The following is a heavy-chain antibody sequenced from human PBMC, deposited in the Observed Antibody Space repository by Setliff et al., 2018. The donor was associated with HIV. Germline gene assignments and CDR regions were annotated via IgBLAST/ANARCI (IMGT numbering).Heavy chain of an antibody. D-gene: IGHD3-22*01. CDR3: AKDLVYYDSSGDLDY. CDR1: GFTFSSYE. V-gene: IGHV3-48*03. J-gene: IGHJ4*02. Sequence: GGSLRLSCAASGFTFSSYEMNWVRQAPGKGLEWVSYISSSGSTIYYADSLKGRFTLSRDNAKNSLFLQMNSLRAEDTAVYYCAKDLVYYDSSGDLDYWGQGTLVTVSS. CDR2: ISSSGSTI.